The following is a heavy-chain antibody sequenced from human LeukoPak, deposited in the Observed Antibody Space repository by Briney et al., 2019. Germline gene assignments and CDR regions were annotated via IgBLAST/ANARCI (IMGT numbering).Heavy chain of an antibody. CDR3: ARGFSGSYLLGGTFDY. CDR1: GGTFSSYA. D-gene: IGHD1-26*01. CDR2: IIPIFGTA. J-gene: IGHJ4*02. Sequence: SVKVSCKASGGTFSSYAISWVRQAPGQGLEWMGGIIPIFGTANYAQKFQGRVTITADESTSTACMELSSLRSEDTAVYYCARGFSGSYLLGGTFDYWGQGTLVTVSS. V-gene: IGHV1-69*13.